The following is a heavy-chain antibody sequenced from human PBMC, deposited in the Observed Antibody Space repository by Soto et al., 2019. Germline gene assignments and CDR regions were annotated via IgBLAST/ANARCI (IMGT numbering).Heavy chain of an antibody. J-gene: IGHJ4*02. CDR3: AHANNWDYRTPYYFDY. D-gene: IGHD1-7*01. CDR2: IYGNDDQ. V-gene: IGHV2-5*01. CDR1: GFSLNTSGVG. Sequence: QITLKESGPTLVKPTQTLTLTCTFSGFSLNTSGVGVGWVRQPPGKALEWLALIYGNDDQRYNLFLKYSLTITKHTSRDQVVLTMTHVDPVDTATYYCAHANNWDYRTPYYFDYWGQGTLVTVS.